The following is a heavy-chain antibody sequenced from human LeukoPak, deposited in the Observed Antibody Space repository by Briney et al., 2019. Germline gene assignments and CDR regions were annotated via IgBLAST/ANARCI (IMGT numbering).Heavy chain of an antibody. CDR3: ARDHGANPSAFDY. V-gene: IGHV4-30-4*08. CDR2: IYYSGST. Sequence: PSETLSLTCTVSGGSISSGDYYWSWIRQPPGQGLEWIGYIYYSGSTYYNPSLKSRVTISVDTSKNQFSLKLSSVTAADTAVYYCARDHGANPSAFDYWGQGTLVTVSS. CDR1: GGSISSGDYY. J-gene: IGHJ4*02. D-gene: IGHD1-26*01.